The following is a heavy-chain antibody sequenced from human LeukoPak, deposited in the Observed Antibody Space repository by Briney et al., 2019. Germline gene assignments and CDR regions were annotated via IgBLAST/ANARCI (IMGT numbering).Heavy chain of an antibody. J-gene: IGHJ6*03. CDR3: ARDIVVDPSFDYMDV. Sequence: PSETLSLTCIVSGGSINTGSYYWSWIRQPAGKGLEWIGRMYISGYTNYNPSLKSRVTISIDTSKNQFSLKLSSVTAADTAVYYCARDIVVDPSFDYMDVWGKGTTVTVSS. CDR1: GGSINTGSYY. CDR2: MYISGYT. D-gene: IGHD2-2*01. V-gene: IGHV4-61*02.